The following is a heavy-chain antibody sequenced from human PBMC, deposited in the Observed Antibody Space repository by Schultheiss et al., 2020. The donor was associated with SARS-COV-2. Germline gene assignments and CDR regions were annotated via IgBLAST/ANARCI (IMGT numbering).Heavy chain of an antibody. D-gene: IGHD5-18*01. J-gene: IGHJ5*02. CDR1: GYSISSGYY. Sequence: SETLSLTCAVSGYSISSGYYWGWIRQPPGKGLEWIGYIYYSGSTYYNPSLKSRVTISVDTSKNQFSLKLSSVTAADTAVYYCARMGYTEGWFDPWGQGTLVTVSS. CDR2: IYYSGST. V-gene: IGHV4-38-2*01. CDR3: ARMGYTEGWFDP.